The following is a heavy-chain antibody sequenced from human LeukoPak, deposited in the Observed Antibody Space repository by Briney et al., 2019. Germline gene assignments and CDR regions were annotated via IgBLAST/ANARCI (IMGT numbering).Heavy chain of an antibody. CDR3: ASHPLLRYFDY. CDR2: VYYSGTT. V-gene: IGHV4-59*12. D-gene: IGHD2-15*01. J-gene: IGHJ4*02. CDR1: GGSISPYY. Sequence: SETLSLTCTVSGGSISPYYWTWIRQPPGKGLEWIGNVYYSGTTTYNPALNSRVTISVDTSKNQFSLKLSSVTAADTAVYYCASHPLLRYFDYWGQGTLVTVSS.